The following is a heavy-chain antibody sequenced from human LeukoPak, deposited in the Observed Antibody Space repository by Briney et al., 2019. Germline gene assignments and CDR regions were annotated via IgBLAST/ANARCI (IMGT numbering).Heavy chain of an antibody. D-gene: IGHD2-2*01. CDR3: ARVRYCTSTSCYGPEDDAFDI. CDR1: GYTFTSYG. V-gene: IGHV1-18*01. CDR2: ISAYNGNT. J-gene: IGHJ3*02. Sequence: AASVKVSCKASGYTFTSYGISWVRQAPGQGLEWMGWISAYNGNTNYAQKLQGRVTMTTDTSSSTAYMELRSLRYEDTALYYCARVRYCTSTSCYGPEDDAFDIWGQGTMVTVSS.